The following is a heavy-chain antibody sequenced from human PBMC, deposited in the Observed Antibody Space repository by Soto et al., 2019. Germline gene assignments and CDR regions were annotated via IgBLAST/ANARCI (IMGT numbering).Heavy chain of an antibody. V-gene: IGHV3-11*01. CDR3: ARDIYYDSSGNTHYYYYGMDV. CDR2: ISSSGSTI. D-gene: IGHD3-22*01. CDR1: GFTFSDYY. J-gene: IGHJ6*02. Sequence: QVELVESGGTLVKPGGSLRLSCAASGFTFSDYYMSWIRQAPGKGLEWISFISSSGSTIYYADSVKGRFTISRDNGKNSLYLQMHSLRAEDTAVYYCARDIYYDSSGNTHYYYYGMDVWGQGTTVTVSS.